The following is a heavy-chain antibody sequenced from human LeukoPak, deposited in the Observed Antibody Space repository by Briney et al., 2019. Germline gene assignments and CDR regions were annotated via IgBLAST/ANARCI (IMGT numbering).Heavy chain of an antibody. D-gene: IGHD1-26*01. V-gene: IGHV3-30*02. CDR2: SRRDGTYV. CDR1: GFALSSYG. CDR3: ASGGPTRGTLAS. Sequence: PGGSLRLSCAASGFALSSYGMYWVRQTPDMGLEWVAYSRRDGTYVNYADSVKGRFIISRDNSKNTLGLQMNSLRVEDTALYYCASGGPTRGTLASWGQGTLVPVSS. J-gene: IGHJ4*02.